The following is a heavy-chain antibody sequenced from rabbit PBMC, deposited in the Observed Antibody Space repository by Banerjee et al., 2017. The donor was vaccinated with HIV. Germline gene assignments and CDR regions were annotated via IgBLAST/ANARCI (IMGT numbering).Heavy chain of an antibody. V-gene: IGHV1S45*01. CDR3: ARDYGIYGYDGYDL. J-gene: IGHJ6*01. CDR2: IGAGSSGST. Sequence: QEQLEESGGDLVQPEGSLTLTCTASGFSFSSNAMFWVRQAPGKGLEWIACIGAGSSGSTYYATWAKGRFTISKTSSTTVTLQMTSLTAADTATYFCARDYGIYGYDGYDLWGPGTLVTVS. CDR1: GFSFSSNA. D-gene: IGHD6-1*01.